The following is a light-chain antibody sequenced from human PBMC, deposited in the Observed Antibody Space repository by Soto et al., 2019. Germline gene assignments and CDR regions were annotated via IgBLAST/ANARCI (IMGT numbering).Light chain of an antibody. V-gene: IGKV3-20*01. J-gene: IGKJ4*01. CDR2: SAS. Sequence: EIVLTQSPGTLSLSPGERATLSCRASQSVSSSELAWYQQKPDQAPRLLVYSASSRATGIPDRFSGSGAGTDFTLNISRLAPEDFAVYYCQHYGSSSPLPFGGGTKVEIK. CDR3: QHYGSSSPLP. CDR1: QSVSSSE.